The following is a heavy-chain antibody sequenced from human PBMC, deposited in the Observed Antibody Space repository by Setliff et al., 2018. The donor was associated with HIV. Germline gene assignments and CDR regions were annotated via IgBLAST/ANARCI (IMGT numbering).Heavy chain of an antibody. D-gene: IGHD6-19*01. J-gene: IGHJ4*02. V-gene: IGHV1-46*01. CDR2: IYRSGGTT. Sequence: GAPEKVSCKASGYTFTGYYMHWLRQAPGQGLEWMGIIYRSGGTTNYGQKFQGRVPMTRDTSTSTVYMEVSSLRSDDAAVYYCARDRTHRSGWYGYFEYWGQGTLVTVSS. CDR3: ARDRTHRSGWYGYFEY. CDR1: GYTFTGYY.